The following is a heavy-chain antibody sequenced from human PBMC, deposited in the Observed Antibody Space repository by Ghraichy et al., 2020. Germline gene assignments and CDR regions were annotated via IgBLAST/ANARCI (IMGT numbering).Heavy chain of an antibody. Sequence: GGSLRLSCAASGFTFSSYGMHWVRQAPGKGLEWVAVISYDGSNKYYADSVKGRFTISRDNSKNTLYLQMNSLRAEDTAVYYCAKDLDIAARPVDAFDIWGQGTMVTVSS. V-gene: IGHV3-30*18. CDR2: ISYDGSNK. D-gene: IGHD6-6*01. CDR3: AKDLDIAARPVDAFDI. J-gene: IGHJ3*02. CDR1: GFTFSSYG.